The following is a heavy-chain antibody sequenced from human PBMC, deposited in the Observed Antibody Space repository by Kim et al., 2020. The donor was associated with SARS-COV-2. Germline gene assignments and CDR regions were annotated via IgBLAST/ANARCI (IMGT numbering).Heavy chain of an antibody. CDR1: GGSFSGYY. J-gene: IGHJ4*02. Sequence: SETLSLTCAVYGGSFSGYYWSWIRQPPGKGLEWIGEINHSGSTNYNPSLKSRVTISVDTSKNQFSLKLSSVTAADTAVYYCARGSVRSTYYYYSSGYYAYWGQGILVTVSS. CDR3: ARGSVRSTYYYYSSGYYAY. V-gene: IGHV4-34*01. D-gene: IGHD3-22*01. CDR2: INHSGST.